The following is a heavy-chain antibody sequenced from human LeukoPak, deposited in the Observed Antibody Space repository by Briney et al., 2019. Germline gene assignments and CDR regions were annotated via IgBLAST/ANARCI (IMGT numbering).Heavy chain of an antibody. D-gene: IGHD2-2*01. J-gene: IGHJ5*02. Sequence: SQTLSLTCTVSGGSISSGGYYWSWIRQHPGKGLEWIGYIYYSGSTYYNPSLKSRVTISVDTSKNQFSLKLSSVTAADTAVYYCANVGYCSSTSCSVPFDPWGQGTLVTVSS. CDR3: ANVGYCSSTSCSVPFDP. CDR2: IYYSGST. CDR1: GGSISSGGYY. V-gene: IGHV4-31*03.